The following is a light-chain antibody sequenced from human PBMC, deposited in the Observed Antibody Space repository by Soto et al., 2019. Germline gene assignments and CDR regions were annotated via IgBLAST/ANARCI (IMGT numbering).Light chain of an antibody. CDR3: QQRSNWPPMYT. J-gene: IGKJ5*01. CDR1: QSVSNN. CDR2: DAS. V-gene: IGKV3-11*01. Sequence: EIVMTQSPATLSVSPGERVTLSCRASQSVSNNLVWYQQKPGQAPRLLIYDASNRATGIPARFSGSGSGTDFTLTISSLEPEDFAVYYCQQRSNWPPMYTFGQGTRLEIK.